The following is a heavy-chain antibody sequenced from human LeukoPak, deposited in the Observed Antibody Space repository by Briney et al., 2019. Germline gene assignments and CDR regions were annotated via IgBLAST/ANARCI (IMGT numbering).Heavy chain of an antibody. CDR3: ARGGKYYYDSSGYYFDY. D-gene: IGHD3-22*01. CDR1: GYTFTSYG. V-gene: IGHV1-18*01. J-gene: IGHJ4*02. CDR2: ISAYNGNT. Sequence: GASVKVSCKASGYTFTSYGISWVRQAPGQGLEWMGWISAYNGNTNYAQELQGRVTMTTDTSTSTAYMELRSLRSDDTAVYYCARGGKYYYDSSGYYFDYWGQGTLVTVSS.